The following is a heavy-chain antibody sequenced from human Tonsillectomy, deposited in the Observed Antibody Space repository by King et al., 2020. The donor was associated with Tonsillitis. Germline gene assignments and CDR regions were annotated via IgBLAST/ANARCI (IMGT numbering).Heavy chain of an antibody. V-gene: IGHV1-69*01. J-gene: IGHJ3*02. D-gene: IGHD3-22*01. Sequence: VQLVQSGAEVKKPGSSVKVSCTTSGGSFSNHAISWVRQAPGQGLEWMGGIIPLFSKPSYAQKFQGRVTITADESTSRQFMELSSLSSEDTAVYYCARGKLEDGSGYLARDGFDIWGQGTTVIVSS. CDR2: IIPLFSKP. CDR1: GGSFSNHA. CDR3: ARGKLEDGSGYLARDGFDI.